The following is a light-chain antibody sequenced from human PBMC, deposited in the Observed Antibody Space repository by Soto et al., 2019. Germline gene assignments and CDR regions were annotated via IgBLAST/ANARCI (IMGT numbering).Light chain of an antibody. V-gene: IGLV2-8*01. J-gene: IGLJ1*01. Sequence: QSALTQPPSASGFPGQSVTISCTGTSSEVGYYDYVSWYQQHPGKAPKLVIYEVTKRPSGVPDRVSASKSGNTASLTVSGLRAEDEADYYCSSYAGSNNFVFGSGTKVTVL. CDR1: SSEVGYYDY. CDR2: EVT. CDR3: SSYAGSNNFV.